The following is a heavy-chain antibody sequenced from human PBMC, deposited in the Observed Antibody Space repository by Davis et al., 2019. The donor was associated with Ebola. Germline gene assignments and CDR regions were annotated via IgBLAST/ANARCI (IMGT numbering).Heavy chain of an antibody. V-gene: IGHV3-49*04. Sequence: GESLKISCPASGFTFGDYAMSWVRQAPGKGLEWVGFIRSKAYGGTTEYAASVKGRFTISRDDSKSIAYLQMNSLKTEDTAVYYCTRDWGGNSDYWGQGTLVTVSS. CDR3: TRDWGGNSDY. J-gene: IGHJ4*02. CDR2: IRSKAYGGTT. CDR1: GFTFGDYA. D-gene: IGHD4-23*01.